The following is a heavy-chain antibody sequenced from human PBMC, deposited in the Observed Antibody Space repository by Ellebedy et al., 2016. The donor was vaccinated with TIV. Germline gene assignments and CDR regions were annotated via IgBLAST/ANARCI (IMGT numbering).Heavy chain of an antibody. D-gene: IGHD4-23*01. Sequence: GGSLRLXXADSGFAFSTKWMNWVRQAPGKGLEWVANIKHDGSDKKYVDSVKGRFSISRDNAKNSLYLDMSGLRPEDTAVYYCASLKALGKDYWGQGILVTVSS. CDR3: ASLKALGKDY. V-gene: IGHV3-7*03. CDR1: GFAFSTKW. J-gene: IGHJ4*02. CDR2: IKHDGSDK.